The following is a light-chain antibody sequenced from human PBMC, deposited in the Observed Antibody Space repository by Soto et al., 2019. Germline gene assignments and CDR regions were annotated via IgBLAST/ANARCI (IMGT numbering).Light chain of an antibody. CDR1: QSVRAW. CDR2: GAT. CDR3: QQGNSLPLT. V-gene: IGKV1D-12*01. Sequence: DIQMTQSPSSVSASVGDSVTITCRASQSVRAWLAWYQQKEGKAPKLLIYGATSLLRGVPRRFSGSGSGTVFTLTISGLLPEDFATYYCQQGNSLPLTFGGGTKVEIK. J-gene: IGKJ4*01.